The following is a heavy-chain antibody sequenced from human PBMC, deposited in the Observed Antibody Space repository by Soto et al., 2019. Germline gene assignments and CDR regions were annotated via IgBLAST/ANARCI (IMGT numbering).Heavy chain of an antibody. Sequence: SETLSLTCGVSGYSITSGFYWGWVRQSPGKGLEWIGTISYSAKTFYNPSLASRFSMAVDSSKNQFSLRLTSVTAADTAVYYCASAGTTGNWFDPWGQGTLVTVSS. J-gene: IGHJ5*02. CDR1: GYSITSGFY. CDR2: ISYSAKT. CDR3: ASAGTTGNWFDP. D-gene: IGHD1-1*01. V-gene: IGHV4-38-2*01.